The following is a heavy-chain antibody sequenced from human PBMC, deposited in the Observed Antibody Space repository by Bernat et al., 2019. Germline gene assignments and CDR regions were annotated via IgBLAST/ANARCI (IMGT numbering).Heavy chain of an antibody. CDR2: ISWNSGSI. D-gene: IGHD2-2*01. CDR1: GFTFDDYA. V-gene: IGHV3-9*01. CDR3: ARGRGRKYQLLRTYYYYYYMDV. Sequence: EVQLVESGGGLVQPGRSLRLSCAASGFTFDDYAMHWVRQAPGKGLEWVSGISWNSGSIGYADSVKGRFTISRDNAKNSLYLQMNSLRSEDTAVYYCARGRGRKYQLLRTYYYYYYMDVWGKGTTVTVSS. J-gene: IGHJ6*03.